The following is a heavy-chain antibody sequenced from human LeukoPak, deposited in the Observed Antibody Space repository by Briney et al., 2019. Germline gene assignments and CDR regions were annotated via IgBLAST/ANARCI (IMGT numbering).Heavy chain of an antibody. CDR2: INPNSGGT. D-gene: IGHD3-3*01. CDR3: ARGGYDFVSYYYGMDV. J-gene: IGHJ6*02. CDR1: GGTFSSYA. V-gene: IGHV1-2*06. Sequence: ASVKVSCKASGGTFSSYAISWVRQAPGQGLEWMGRINPNSGGTNYAQKFQGRVTMTRDTYISTAYMELSRLRSDDTAGYYCARGGYDFVSYYYGMDVWGQGTTVTVSS.